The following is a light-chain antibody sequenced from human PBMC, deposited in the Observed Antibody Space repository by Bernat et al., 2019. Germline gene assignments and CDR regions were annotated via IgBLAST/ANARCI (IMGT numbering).Light chain of an antibody. CDR1: ALPNQY. J-gene: IGLJ3*02. CDR2: KDT. V-gene: IGLV3-25*03. Sequence: SYELTQPPSVSVSPGQTARITCSGDALPNQYSFWYQQKPGRAPVVVIYKDTERPSGIPDRFSGSSSGTTVTLTISGVQAEDGADYYCQSADSSGTWVFGGGTKLTVL. CDR3: QSADSSGTWV.